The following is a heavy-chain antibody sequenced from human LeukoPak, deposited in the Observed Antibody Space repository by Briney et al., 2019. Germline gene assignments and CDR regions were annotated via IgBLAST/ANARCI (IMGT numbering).Heavy chain of an antibody. V-gene: IGHV4-38-2*01. D-gene: IGHD3-22*01. Sequence: PSETLSLTCGVSSYSISSDYYWGWIRQPPGKGLEWLGSIYRSGSTSYNPSLKSRVTISVDTSKNQFSLKLSSVTAADTAVYYCARVTYYYDSTDYYGFFDYWGQGALVTVSS. CDR3: ARVTYYYDSTDYYGFFDY. CDR1: SYSISSDYY. CDR2: IYRSGST. J-gene: IGHJ4*02.